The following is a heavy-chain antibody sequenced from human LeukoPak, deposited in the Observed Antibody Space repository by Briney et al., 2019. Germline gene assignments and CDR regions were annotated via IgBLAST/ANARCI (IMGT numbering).Heavy chain of an antibody. CDR1: GDTFTGYY. CDR2: INPNSGGT. D-gene: IGHD3-3*01. CDR3: ARAPDVLRFLEWLLN. Sequence: ASVKVSCKASGDTFTGYYMHWVRQAPGQGLEWMGWINPNSGGTNYAQKFQGRVTMTRDTSISTAYMELSRLRSDDTAVYYCARAPDVLRFLEWLLNWGQGTLVTVSS. J-gene: IGHJ4*02. V-gene: IGHV1-2*02.